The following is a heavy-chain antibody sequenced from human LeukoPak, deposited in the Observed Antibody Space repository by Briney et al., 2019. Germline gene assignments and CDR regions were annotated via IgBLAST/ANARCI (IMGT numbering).Heavy chain of an antibody. CDR3: AKDRSTTWSLDY. J-gene: IGHJ4*02. D-gene: IGHD6-13*01. V-gene: IGHV3-30*18. CDR1: GIRFSSDG. Sequence: GSLRLSCAASGIRFSSDGMHWVRQAPGQGLEWVAFISNDGNRKYYADSVKGRFTISRDKSENTLYVQMNSLRAEDTAVYYCAKDRSTTWSLDYWGQGTLVTVSS. CDR2: ISNDGNRK.